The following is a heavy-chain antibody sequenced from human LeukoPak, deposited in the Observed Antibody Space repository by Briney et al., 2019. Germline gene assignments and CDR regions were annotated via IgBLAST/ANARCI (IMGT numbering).Heavy chain of an antibody. CDR3: AKRGDTAAHFDY. Sequence: PGGSLRLSCAASGFTFSNYGMHWVRQAPGKGLEWVAVIWYDGNNKKYADSVKGRFTISRDNSKNTVYLHMNSLRAEDTAVYYCAKRGDTAAHFDYWGQGTLATVSS. J-gene: IGHJ4*02. D-gene: IGHD2-21*02. CDR1: GFTFSNYG. V-gene: IGHV3-33*06. CDR2: IWYDGNNK.